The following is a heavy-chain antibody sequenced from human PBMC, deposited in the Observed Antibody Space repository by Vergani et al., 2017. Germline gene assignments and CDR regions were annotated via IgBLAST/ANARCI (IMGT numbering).Heavy chain of an antibody. V-gene: IGHV3-30*02. Sequence: QVQLVESGGGVVQPGGSLRLSCIGSGYTFGHFDMHWVRQAPGKGLEWVAFLRYDGSNWYYGDAVKGRFLISRDNSKNMLSLEMHSLRPEDTAFYYCANSYFSSLRFYAFYGMEVWGQGTTVTVSS. CDR1: GYTFGHFD. CDR3: ANSYFSSLRFYAFYGMEV. CDR2: LRYDGSNW. D-gene: IGHD2/OR15-2a*01. J-gene: IGHJ6*02.